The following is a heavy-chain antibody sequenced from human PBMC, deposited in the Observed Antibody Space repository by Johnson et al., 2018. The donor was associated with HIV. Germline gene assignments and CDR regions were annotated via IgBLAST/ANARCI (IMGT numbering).Heavy chain of an antibody. V-gene: IGHV3-30*04. Sequence: VQLLESGGGLVQPGGSLRLSCAASGFTFSSYGMHWVRQAPGKGLEWVAVISYDGRNKHNADSVKGRFTISRDDSKNTLYLQMNSRRGDDTALFYCARLSPAYAFDIWGQGTMVTVSS. D-gene: IGHD5-12*01. CDR2: ISYDGRNK. J-gene: IGHJ3*02. CDR3: ARLSPAYAFDI. CDR1: GFTFSSYG.